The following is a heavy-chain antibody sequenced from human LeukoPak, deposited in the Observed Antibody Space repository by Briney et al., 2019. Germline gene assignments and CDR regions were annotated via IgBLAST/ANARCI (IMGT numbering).Heavy chain of an antibody. CDR3: ARIRDGYNDAYDV. Sequence: SVKVSCKASGGTFSSYAISWVRQAPGQGLEWMGGIIPIFGTANYAQKFQGRVSMTRDTSTSTVYMWLSSLRSEDTAVYYCARIRDGYNDAYDVWGQGTMVTVSS. CDR2: IIPIFGTA. CDR1: GGTFSSYA. J-gene: IGHJ3*01. V-gene: IGHV1-69*05. D-gene: IGHD5-24*01.